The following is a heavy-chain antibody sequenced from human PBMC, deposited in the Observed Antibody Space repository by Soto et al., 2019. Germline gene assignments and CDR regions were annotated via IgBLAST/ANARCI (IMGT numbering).Heavy chain of an antibody. D-gene: IGHD3-3*01. CDR2: IRSRGNNYAT. J-gene: IGHJ6*03. V-gene: IGHV3-73*01. CDR3: STQASDFWWGDPQYYLDC. Sequence: EVQLVESGGGLVQPGGSLTLSCAASGFTFSVSALHWVRHPSGRGLEWVGRIRSRGNNYATAYAASMDGRFTISRDDSKNPAYLQLNSLSTEDTGVYYCSTQASDFWWGDPQYYLDCWGKGTSVTVS. CDR1: GFTFSVSA.